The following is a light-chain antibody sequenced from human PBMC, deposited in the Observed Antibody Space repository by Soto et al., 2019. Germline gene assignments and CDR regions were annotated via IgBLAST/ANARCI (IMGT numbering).Light chain of an antibody. CDR1: HDISTY. CDR3: QQLSTFPFA. J-gene: IGKJ5*01. Sequence: DIQLTQSPSLLSASVGDRVTITCRASHDISTYLAWYQQTRGKAPKLMIYEASIFQRGVPPWVSGRGSGTECTLAISVLLSGDFATYFCQQLSTFPFAFGQGTRVEI. V-gene: IGKV1-9*01. CDR2: EAS.